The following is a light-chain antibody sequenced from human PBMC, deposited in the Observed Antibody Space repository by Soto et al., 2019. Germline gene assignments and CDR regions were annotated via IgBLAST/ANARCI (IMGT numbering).Light chain of an antibody. CDR3: QKYNSAPRT. Sequence: DIQMTQSPSSLPASVGDRVTITCRASHDISNYLAWFQQKPGKAPKLLIYTASTLLSGVPSRFSGSGSGTDFTLTISSLQPEDVATYYCQKYNSAPRTFGQGTKVEIK. J-gene: IGKJ1*01. CDR1: HDISNY. V-gene: IGKV1-27*01. CDR2: TAS.